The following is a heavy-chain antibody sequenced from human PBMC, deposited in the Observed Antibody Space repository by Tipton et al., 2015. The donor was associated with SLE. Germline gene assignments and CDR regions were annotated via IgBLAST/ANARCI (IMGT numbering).Heavy chain of an antibody. J-gene: IGHJ5*02. Sequence: TLSLTCTVSGDSTSVHYWSWIRQSPGKGLEWIGEINHSGSTNYNPSLKSRVTISVDTSKNQFSLKLSSVTAADTAVYYCARGGECTNGVCYLNYFDPWGQGTLVTVSS. CDR3: ARGGECTNGVCYLNYFDP. CDR1: GDSTSVHY. CDR2: INHSGST. V-gene: IGHV4-34*01. D-gene: IGHD2-8*01.